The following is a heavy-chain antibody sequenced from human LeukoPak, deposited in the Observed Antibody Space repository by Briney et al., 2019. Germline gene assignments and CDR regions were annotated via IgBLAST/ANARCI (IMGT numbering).Heavy chain of an antibody. V-gene: IGHV3-53*01. CDR1: GFTVSSNY. Sequence: GGSLRLSCAASGFTVSSNYMSWVRQAPGKGLEWVSVIYSGGSTYYADSVKGRFTISRDNSKNTLYLQMNSLRAEDTAVYYCARVSPSPPTPYYYYGMDVWGQGTTVTVSS. CDR2: IYSGGST. J-gene: IGHJ6*02. CDR3: ARVSPSPPTPYYYYGMDV.